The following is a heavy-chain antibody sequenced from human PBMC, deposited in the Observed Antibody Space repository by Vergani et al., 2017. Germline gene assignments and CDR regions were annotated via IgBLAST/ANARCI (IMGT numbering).Heavy chain of an antibody. V-gene: IGHV3-23*01. D-gene: IGHD6-13*01. CDR2: ISGSGGST. Sequence: EVQLLESGGGLVQPGGSLRLSCAASGFTFSSYAMSWVRQAPGKGLEWVSAISGSGGSTYYADSVKGRFTISRDNSKNTLYLQMNSLRAEDTAVDYCSKDYCPRFSSRQSNWFDPWGHGTLVTVSS. J-gene: IGHJ5*02. CDR3: SKDYCPRFSSRQSNWFDP. CDR1: GFTFSSYA.